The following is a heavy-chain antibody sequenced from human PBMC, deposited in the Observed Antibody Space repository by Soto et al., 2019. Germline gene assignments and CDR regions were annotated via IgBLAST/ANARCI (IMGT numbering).Heavy chain of an antibody. Sequence: QVQLVQSGAELKKPGASVKVSCKASGYTFSNYDMNWVRQATGQGPEWIGWVNPNNGDTGYAQQFQGRVTLTTDISTTTAYMEMTRLRSEDTAIYYCAKVSRKGSAIDFDYWGQGTLITVSS. CDR2: VNPNNGDT. D-gene: IGHD3-10*01. V-gene: IGHV1-8*01. J-gene: IGHJ4*02. CDR1: GYTFSNYD. CDR3: AKVSRKGSAIDFDY.